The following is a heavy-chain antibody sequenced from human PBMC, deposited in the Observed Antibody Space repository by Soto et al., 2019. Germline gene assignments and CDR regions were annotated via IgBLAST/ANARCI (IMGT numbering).Heavy chain of an antibody. Sequence: QVQLQESGPGLVKPSETLSLTCTVYGGSVSSGSYYWSWIRQPPGKGLEWIGYIYYSGSTNYNPSLKSRVTISVDTSKNQFSLKLSSVTAADTAVYYCARDAPYSSSWHDAFDIWGQGTMVTVSS. J-gene: IGHJ3*02. D-gene: IGHD6-13*01. CDR3: ARDAPYSSSWHDAFDI. CDR2: IYYSGST. CDR1: GGSVSSGSYY. V-gene: IGHV4-61*01.